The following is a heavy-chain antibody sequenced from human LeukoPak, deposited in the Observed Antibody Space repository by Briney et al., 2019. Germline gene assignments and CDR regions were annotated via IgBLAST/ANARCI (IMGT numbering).Heavy chain of an antibody. J-gene: IGHJ6*02. D-gene: IGHD2-21*02. CDR3: AREETIVVVTVPYYYYGMDV. Sequence: GASVKVSCKASGYTFTGYYMHWVRPAPGQGLEWMGWINPNSGGTNYAQKFQGWVTMTRDTSISTAYMELSRLRSDDTAVYYCAREETIVVVTVPYYYYGMDVWGQGTTVTVSS. CDR1: GYTFTGYY. V-gene: IGHV1-2*04. CDR2: INPNSGGT.